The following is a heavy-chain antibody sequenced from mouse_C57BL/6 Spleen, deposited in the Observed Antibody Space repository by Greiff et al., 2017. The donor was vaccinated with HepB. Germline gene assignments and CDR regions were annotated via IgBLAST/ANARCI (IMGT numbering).Heavy chain of an antibody. Sequence: QVQLQQPGAELVKPGASVKMSCKASGYTFTSYWITWVKQRPGQGLEWIGDIYPGSGSTNYNEKFKSKATLTVDTSSSTAYMQLSSLTSEDSALYYCARFWHYGSSSWFAYWGQGTLVTVSA. CDR3: ARFWHYGSSSWFAY. V-gene: IGHV1-55*01. J-gene: IGHJ3*01. CDR1: GYTFTSYW. D-gene: IGHD1-1*01. CDR2: IYPGSGST.